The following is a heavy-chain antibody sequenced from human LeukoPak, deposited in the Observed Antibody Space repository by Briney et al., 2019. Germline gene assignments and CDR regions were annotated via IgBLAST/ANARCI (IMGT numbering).Heavy chain of an antibody. D-gene: IGHD3-10*01. CDR1: GGSISSSSYY. CDR2: IYYSGST. CDR3: ARDGGGSYYNLTPI. Sequence: SETLSLTCTVSGGSISSSSYYWGWIRQPPGKGLEWIGSIYYSGSTYYNPSLKSRVTISVDTSKNQFSLKLSSVTAADTAVYYWARDGGGSYYNLTPIWGQGTKVTVSS. V-gene: IGHV4-39*07. J-gene: IGHJ3*02.